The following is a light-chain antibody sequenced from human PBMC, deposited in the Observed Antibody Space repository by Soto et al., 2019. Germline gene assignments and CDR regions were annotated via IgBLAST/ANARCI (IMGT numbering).Light chain of an antibody. CDR2: EVS. V-gene: IGLV2-23*02. Sequence: QSARTQPASVSGSPGQSITISCTGTSSDVGSYNLVSWYQQHPGKAPKLMIYEVSKRPSGVSNRFSGSKSGNTASLTISGLQAEDEADYYCCSYAGSSTSLYVFGTGTKVTVL. J-gene: IGLJ1*01. CDR3: CSYAGSSTSLYV. CDR1: SSDVGSYNL.